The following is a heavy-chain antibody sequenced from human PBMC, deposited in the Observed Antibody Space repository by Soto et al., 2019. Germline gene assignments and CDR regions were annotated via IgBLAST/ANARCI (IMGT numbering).Heavy chain of an antibody. CDR2: INHSGST. D-gene: IGHD6-13*01. J-gene: IGHJ4*02. Sequence: SETLSLTCAVYGGSFSGYFWSWIRQPPGKGLEWIGEINHSGSTNYNPSLKSRVTISVDTSKNQFSLNLSSVTAADTAVYYCARVTSSSWYDWGQGTLVTVSS. V-gene: IGHV4-34*01. CDR3: ARVTSSSWYD. CDR1: GGSFSGYF.